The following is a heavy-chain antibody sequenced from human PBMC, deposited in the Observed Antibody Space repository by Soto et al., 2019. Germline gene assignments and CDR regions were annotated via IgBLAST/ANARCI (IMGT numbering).Heavy chain of an antibody. D-gene: IGHD3-22*01. CDR1: GFIFSGSG. CDR3: ARRVGGCMYDNSGKYDS. Sequence: QVHLVESGGGVVQPGRSLRLTCAASGFIFSGSGMHWFRQAPGKGLEWVALVANDGIRKYYGDSVKGRFTISRDNAENTLYLHMNSLRAEDTAVYYCARRVGGCMYDNSGKYDSWGQGTLVTVSS. CDR2: VANDGIRK. V-gene: IGHV3-30*03. J-gene: IGHJ5*01.